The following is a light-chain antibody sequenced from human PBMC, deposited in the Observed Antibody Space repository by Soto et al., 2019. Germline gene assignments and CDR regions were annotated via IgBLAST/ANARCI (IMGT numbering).Light chain of an antibody. CDR2: AAS. CDR1: QGISSY. CDR3: QQYYSYPRT. Sequence: AIRMTQSPSSLSASTGDRVTITCRASQGISSYLAWYQQKPGKAPKLLIYAASTLQSGVPSRFSGSGSGTDFTLTISCLQSEDFETYYCQQYYSYPRTFGQG. V-gene: IGKV1-8*01. J-gene: IGKJ2*01.